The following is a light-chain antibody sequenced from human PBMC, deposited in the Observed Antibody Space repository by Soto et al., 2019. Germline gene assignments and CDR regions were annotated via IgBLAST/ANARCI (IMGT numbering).Light chain of an antibody. Sequence: EIVLTQSPGTLSLSPGESATLSCRASQSVSSNSLAWYRRNPDQPPSLLIYGTSTRATDIPRRFSGSGSGTDFTLTITRLEPEDFAVYFCQQYGASPPTFGQGTKVEVK. CDR3: QQYGASPPT. CDR1: QSVSSNS. J-gene: IGKJ1*01. V-gene: IGKV3-20*01. CDR2: GTS.